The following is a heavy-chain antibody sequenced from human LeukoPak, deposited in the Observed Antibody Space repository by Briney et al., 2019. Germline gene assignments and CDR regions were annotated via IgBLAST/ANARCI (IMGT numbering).Heavy chain of an antibody. J-gene: IGHJ4*02. CDR3: ARVRPGVGDLDY. Sequence: PGGSLRLSCTASGFTFSNYWMSWVRQTPGKGLEWVANINQAGSEKYYVDSVKGRFTISRDNAKNSLYLQLRSLRAEDTAVYYCARVRPGVGDLDYWGQGTLVTVSS. D-gene: IGHD3-3*01. V-gene: IGHV3-7*01. CDR1: GFTFSNYW. CDR2: INQAGSEK.